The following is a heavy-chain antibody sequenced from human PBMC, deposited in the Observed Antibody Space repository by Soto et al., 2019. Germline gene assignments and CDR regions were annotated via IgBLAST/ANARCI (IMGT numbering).Heavy chain of an antibody. CDR2: ISSSSSYI. J-gene: IGHJ6*02. CDR1: GFTFSSYS. CDR3: ARDGIAVAGTTHYYYYGMDV. Sequence: EVQLVESGGGLVKPGGSLRLSCAASGFTFSSYSMNWVRQAPGKGLEWVSSISSSSSYIYYADSVKVRFTISRDNAKNSLYLQMNSLRAEDTAVYYCARDGIAVAGTTHYYYYGMDVWGQGTTVTVSS. D-gene: IGHD6-19*01. V-gene: IGHV3-21*01.